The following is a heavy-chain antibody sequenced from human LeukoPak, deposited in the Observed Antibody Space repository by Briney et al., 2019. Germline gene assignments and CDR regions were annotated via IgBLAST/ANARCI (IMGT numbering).Heavy chain of an antibody. J-gene: IGHJ2*01. Sequence: SVKVSCKASGGTFGSYAISWVRQAPGQGLEWMGRIIPIFGIANYAQKFQGRVTITADKSTSTAYMELSSLRSEDTAVYYCALAVVTATTLRYFDLWGRGTLVTVSS. V-gene: IGHV1-69*04. CDR2: IIPIFGIA. CDR3: ALAVVTATTLRYFDL. CDR1: GGTFGSYA. D-gene: IGHD2-21*02.